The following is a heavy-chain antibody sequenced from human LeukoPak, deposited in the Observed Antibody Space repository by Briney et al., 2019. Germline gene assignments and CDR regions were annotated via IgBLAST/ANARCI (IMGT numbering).Heavy chain of an antibody. V-gene: IGHV3-74*01. CDR2: INPDGSVT. D-gene: IGHD4-17*01. CDR1: GFTFSSYW. CDR3: TRNFDYGDYL. Sequence: PGGSLRLSCVASGFTFSSYWMHWVRQDPGKGLVWVSRINPDGSVTGYADSVKGRFTVSRDNAKNTLYLQMNSPRAEDTAIYYCTRNFDYGDYLWGQGTLVTVSS. J-gene: IGHJ5*02.